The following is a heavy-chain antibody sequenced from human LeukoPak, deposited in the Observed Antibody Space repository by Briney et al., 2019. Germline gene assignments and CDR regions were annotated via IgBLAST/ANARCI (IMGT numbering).Heavy chain of an antibody. CDR2: IYPDDSDT. V-gene: IGHV5-51*01. D-gene: IGHD3-3*01. Sequence: GESLKISCKSYGYSFTNYWIGWVRQMPGKGLEWMGIIYPDDSDTKYSPSFQGQVTISADKSINTAYLQWSSLKASDTAMYYCVSFDYGYGMDVWGQGTTVTVSS. CDR3: VSFDYGYGMDV. J-gene: IGHJ6*02. CDR1: GYSFTNYW.